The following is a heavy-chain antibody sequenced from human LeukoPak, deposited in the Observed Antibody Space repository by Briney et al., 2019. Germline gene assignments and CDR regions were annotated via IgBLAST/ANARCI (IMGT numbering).Heavy chain of an antibody. CDR1: GFTFSSYA. CDR3: ARAGTHDAFDI. CDR2: ISSNGGST. V-gene: IGHV3-64*01. J-gene: IGHJ3*02. Sequence: PGGALRLSCAAPGFTFSSYAMPWGRQAPGKGLEYVSAISSNGGSTYYANSVKGRFTISRDNSKNTLYLQVGSLRAEDMAVYYCARAGTHDAFDIWGQGTMVTVSS.